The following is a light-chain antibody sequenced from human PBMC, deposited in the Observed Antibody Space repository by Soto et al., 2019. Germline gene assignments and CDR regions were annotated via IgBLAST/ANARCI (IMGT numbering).Light chain of an antibody. CDR1: QGIRND. V-gene: IGKV1-17*02. Sequence: DIQMIQSPSSLFASVGDRVIITCRASQGIRNDLGWYQQKPGKAPKRLIYAASILQSGVPSRFSGSGSGTECTLAITNLQPEDFTTYYCLQHNSYPWTFGQGTKVEIK. J-gene: IGKJ1*01. CDR3: LQHNSYPWT. CDR2: AAS.